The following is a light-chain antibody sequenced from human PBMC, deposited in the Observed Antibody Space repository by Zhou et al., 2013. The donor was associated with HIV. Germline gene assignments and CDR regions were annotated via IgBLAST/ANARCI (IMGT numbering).Light chain of an antibody. CDR2: GAS. CDR3: QQYNDWPT. V-gene: IGKV3D-15*01. CDR1: QSISNN. J-gene: IGKJ4*01. Sequence: EIMMTQSPATLSVSPGERVTLSCTASQSISNNLAWYQQKPGQGAPRLLFSGASTRATGIPARFSGSGFGTEFTLIISSLQSEDSAIYYCQQYNDWPTFGGGTRVEIK.